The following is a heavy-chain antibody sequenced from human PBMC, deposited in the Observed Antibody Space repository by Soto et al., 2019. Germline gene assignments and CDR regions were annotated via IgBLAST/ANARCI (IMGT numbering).Heavy chain of an antibody. D-gene: IGHD3-10*01. CDR3: THVTVYSSVSYYVFYLFDS. Sequence: SGPTLVNPTQTLTVTCTFSGFSLSTTGVGVGWIRQPPGKALEWLALIYWNDDKSYSPSLKSRLTVAKDTSKNQVVLTMTNMDPVDTAKYYYTHVTVYSSVSYYVFYLFDSCGQGTLVTVPS. CDR2: IYWNDDK. V-gene: IGHV2-5*01. CDR1: GFSLSTTGVG. J-gene: IGHJ4*02.